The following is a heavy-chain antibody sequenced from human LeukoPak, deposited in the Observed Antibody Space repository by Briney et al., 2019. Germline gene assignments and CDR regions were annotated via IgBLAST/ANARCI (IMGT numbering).Heavy chain of an antibody. CDR1: GFTFSSCA. V-gene: IGHV3-23*01. D-gene: IGHD4-17*01. CDR3: AKDGSYRLTTVTYNDY. J-gene: IGHJ4*02. Sequence: PGGSLRLSCAASGFTFSSCAMSWVRQAPGKGLEWVSAISGSGGSTYYADSVKGRFTISRDNSKNTLYLQMNSLRAEDTAVYYCAKDGSYRLTTVTYNDYWGQGTLVTVSS. CDR2: ISGSGGST.